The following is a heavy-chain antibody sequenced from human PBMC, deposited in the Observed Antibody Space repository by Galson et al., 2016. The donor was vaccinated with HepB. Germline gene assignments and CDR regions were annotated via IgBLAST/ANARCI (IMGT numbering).Heavy chain of an antibody. V-gene: IGHV4-31*03. CDR1: GASIRRGQFS. CDR3: ARGALRWVPAPEESGAFDV. CDR2: ISYDGSP. D-gene: IGHD4-23*01. Sequence: SETLSLTCTVSGASIRRGQFSLSWVRQHSSRGLEWLGHISYDGSPAYNPFLRGRATISLDTSKNDFSLTLNYLTDADTAVYFCARGALRWVPAPEESGAFDVWGQGTLVTVSS. J-gene: IGHJ3*01.